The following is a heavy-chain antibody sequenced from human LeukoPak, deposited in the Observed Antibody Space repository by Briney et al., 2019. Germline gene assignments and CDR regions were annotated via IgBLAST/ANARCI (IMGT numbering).Heavy chain of an antibody. CDR3: ARWTFGELNDY. V-gene: IGHV4-39*01. Sequence: SETLSLTCTVSGCSISGSSYYWGWIRQPPGKGLEWIGSIYYSGSTYYNPSLKSRITISVDTSNNQFSLKLSSVTAADTAVYYCARWTFGELNDYWGQGTLVTVSS. CDR1: GCSISGSSYY. J-gene: IGHJ4*02. CDR2: IYYSGST. D-gene: IGHD3-10*01.